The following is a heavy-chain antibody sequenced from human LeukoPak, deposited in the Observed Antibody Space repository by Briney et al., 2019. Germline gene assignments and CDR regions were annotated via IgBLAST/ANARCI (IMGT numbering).Heavy chain of an antibody. J-gene: IGHJ4*02. Sequence: SETLSLTCTVSGGSISSYYWSWIRQPAEKGLEWIGRIYTSGSTNYNPSLKSRVTMSVDTSKNQFSLKLSSVTAADTAVYYCAREFDFWSGYYYFDYWGQGTLVTVSS. CDR2: IYTSGST. D-gene: IGHD3-3*01. CDR1: GGSISSYY. CDR3: AREFDFWSGYYYFDY. V-gene: IGHV4-4*07.